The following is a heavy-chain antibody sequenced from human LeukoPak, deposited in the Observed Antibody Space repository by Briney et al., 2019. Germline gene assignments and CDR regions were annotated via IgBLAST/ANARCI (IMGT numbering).Heavy chain of an antibody. V-gene: IGHV1-2*04. CDR1: GYTFTGYY. CDR3: ARARDDYYYYYGMDV. J-gene: IGHJ6*02. Sequence: EASVKVSCKASGYTFTGYYLHWVRQAPGQGLEWMGWINPNSGDTKFAQKFQGWVTMTRDTSISTAYMNLSRLRSDDTAVYFCARARDDYYYYYGMDVWGQGTTVTVSS. CDR2: INPNSGDT.